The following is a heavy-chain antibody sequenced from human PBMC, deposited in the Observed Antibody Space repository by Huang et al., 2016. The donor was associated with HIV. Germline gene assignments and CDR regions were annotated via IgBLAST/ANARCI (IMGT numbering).Heavy chain of an antibody. CDR3: ARMFKYDSGGYWGNDAFDI. D-gene: IGHD3-22*01. Sequence: QVQLQQWGAELLKPSETLSLTCAVSGGSFSGHYWTWIRQPPGRGLEWIGEISDSGSNTYNPSLKRRVTMSGDTSQSQFSLKLNSVTAADTAIYYCARMFKYDSGGYWGNDAFDIWGQGTMVTVSS. V-gene: IGHV4-34*02. J-gene: IGHJ3*02. CDR2: ISDSGSN. CDR1: GGSFSGHY.